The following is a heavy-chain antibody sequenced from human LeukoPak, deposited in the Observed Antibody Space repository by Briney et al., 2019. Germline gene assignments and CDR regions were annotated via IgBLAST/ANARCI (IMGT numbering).Heavy chain of an antibody. D-gene: IGHD5-12*01. J-gene: IGHJ6*02. V-gene: IGHV4-4*07. CDR2: IYTSGST. Sequence: PSETLSLTCTVSGGSISSYYWSWIRQPAGKGLEWIGRIYTSGSTNYNPSLKNRVTMSVDTSKNQFSLKLSSVTAADTAVYYCARDKRGYSGYSMDVWGQGTTVTVSS. CDR3: ARDKRGYSGYSMDV. CDR1: GGSISSYY.